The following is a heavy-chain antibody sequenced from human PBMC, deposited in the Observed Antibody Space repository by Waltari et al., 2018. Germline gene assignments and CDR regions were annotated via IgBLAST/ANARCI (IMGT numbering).Heavy chain of an antibody. V-gene: IGHV3-30-3*01. D-gene: IGHD1-26*01. J-gene: IGHJ4*02. Sequence: QVRWGESGGGGVQPGRSLRLSCEASGFTSRSYAMHWARQVPGKWLEWVAVICYHGSNKYYAYSVKGRFTISRDNPKSPLYRQMNSLRAEDTAVYYCARGGGIVGATPGGQGTLVTVSS. CDR2: ICYHGSNK. CDR1: GFTSRSYA. CDR3: ARGGGIVGATP.